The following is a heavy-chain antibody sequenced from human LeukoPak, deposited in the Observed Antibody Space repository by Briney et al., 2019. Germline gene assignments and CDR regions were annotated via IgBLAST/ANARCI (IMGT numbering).Heavy chain of an antibody. CDR3: ARDLRIAAAGIYYFDS. D-gene: IGHD6-13*01. J-gene: IGHJ4*02. Sequence: SQTLSLTCAISGDSVSSNSAAWNWIRQSPSRGLEWLGRTYYRSKWYNDYAVSVKSRITIIPDTSKNQFSLQLNSVTPEDTAVYYCARDLRIAAAGIYYFDSWGQGTLVTVSS. V-gene: IGHV6-1*01. CDR2: TYYRSKWYN. CDR1: GDSVSSNSAA.